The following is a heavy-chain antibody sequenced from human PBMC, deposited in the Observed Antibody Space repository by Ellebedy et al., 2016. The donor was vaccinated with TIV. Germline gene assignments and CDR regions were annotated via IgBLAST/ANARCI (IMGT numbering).Heavy chain of an antibody. CDR1: GFSFSTYA. CDR3: ARRYTSGWAPFHY. Sequence: GESLKISCAASGFSFSTYAMGWVRLAPGKGLEWVSVISSGGTTYYADSVKGRFSVSRDNANNTMYLQMNSLRAEDTVIYYCARRYTSGWAPFHYWGQGTLVTVSS. CDR2: ISSGGTT. V-gene: IGHV3-66*01. J-gene: IGHJ4*02. D-gene: IGHD6-19*01.